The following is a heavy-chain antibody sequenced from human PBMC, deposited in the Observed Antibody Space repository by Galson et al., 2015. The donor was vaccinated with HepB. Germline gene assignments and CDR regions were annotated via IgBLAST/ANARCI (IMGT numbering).Heavy chain of an antibody. CDR3: ARDYGDYIYPDNWFDP. CDR2: IYTSGST. V-gene: IGHV4-4*07. D-gene: IGHD4-17*01. Sequence: SETLSLTCTVSGGSISSYYWSWIRQPAGKGLEWIGRIYTSGSTNYNPSLKSRVTMSVDTSKNQFSLKLSSVTAADTAVYYCARDYGDYIYPDNWFDPWGQGTLVTVSS. J-gene: IGHJ5*02. CDR1: GGSISSYY.